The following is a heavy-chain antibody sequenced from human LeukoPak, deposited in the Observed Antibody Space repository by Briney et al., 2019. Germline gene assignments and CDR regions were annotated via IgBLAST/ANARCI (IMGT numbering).Heavy chain of an antibody. CDR3: ARDFWTLDY. Sequence: GGSLRLSCAASGFTFSTYWMHWVRQAPGKGLVWVSLINSDGSSATYADSVKGRFTISRDNAKNTMYLQMNSLRAEDTAVYYCARDFWTLDYWGQGTLVTVSS. D-gene: IGHD3/OR15-3a*01. CDR1: GFTFSTYW. CDR2: INSDGSSA. V-gene: IGHV3-74*01. J-gene: IGHJ4*02.